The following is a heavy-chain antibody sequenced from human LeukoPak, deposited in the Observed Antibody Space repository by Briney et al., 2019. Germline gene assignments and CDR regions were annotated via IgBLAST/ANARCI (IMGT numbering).Heavy chain of an antibody. CDR2: INPNSGGT. J-gene: IGHJ5*02. Sequence: ASVKVSCKASGFTFTAYHIHWVRQARGQGLEWMRWINPNSGGTNYAQKFQGRVTMTRDTSISTAYIELNRLRSDDTAVYYCARGYCTGDSCSGAWFDPWGRGTLVTVFS. CDR1: GFTFTAYH. D-gene: IGHD2-15*01. V-gene: IGHV1-2*02. CDR3: ARGYCTGDSCSGAWFDP.